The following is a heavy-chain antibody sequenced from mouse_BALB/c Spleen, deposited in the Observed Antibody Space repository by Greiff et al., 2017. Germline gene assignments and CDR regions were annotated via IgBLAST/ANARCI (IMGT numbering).Heavy chain of an antibody. D-gene: IGHD2-3*01. J-gene: IGHJ1*01. V-gene: IGHV2-9*02. CDR2: IWAGGST. Sequence: VQLQQSGPGLVAPSQSLSITCTVSGFSLTSYGVHWVRQPPGKGLEWLGVIWAGGSTNYNSALMSRLSISKDNSKSQVFLKMNSLQTDDTAMYYCARVPYPMMVRDWYFDVWGAGTTVTVSS. CDR1: GFSLTSYG. CDR3: ARVPYPMMVRDWYFDV.